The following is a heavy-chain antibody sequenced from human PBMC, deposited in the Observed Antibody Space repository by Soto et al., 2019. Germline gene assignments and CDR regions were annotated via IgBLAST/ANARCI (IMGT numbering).Heavy chain of an antibody. J-gene: IGHJ6*02. CDR3: ARGGRCYYYYYGMDV. Sequence: QVQLQQWGAGLLKPSETLSLTCAVYGGSFSGYYWSWIRQPPGKGLEWIGEINHSGSTNYNPSLMSRVTISVDTSKNQFSLKLSSATAAATAVYYCARGGRCYYYYYGMDVWGQGTTVTVSS. V-gene: IGHV4-34*01. CDR1: GGSFSGYY. CDR2: INHSGST.